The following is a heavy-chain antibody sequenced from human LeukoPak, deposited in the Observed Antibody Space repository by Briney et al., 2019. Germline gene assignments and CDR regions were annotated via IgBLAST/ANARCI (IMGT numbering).Heavy chain of an antibody. CDR1: GFTFTSDA. CDR2: IYSGGST. V-gene: IGHV3-53*01. J-gene: IGHJ6*02. CDR3: ARVASTSPYFYGMDV. Sequence: GGSLRLSCVASGFTFTSDAMNWVRQAPGKGLEWVSVIYSGGSTYYADSVKGRFTISRDKSKNTVCLQMNSLSAEDTATYYCARVASTSPYFYGMDVWGQGTTVTVSS.